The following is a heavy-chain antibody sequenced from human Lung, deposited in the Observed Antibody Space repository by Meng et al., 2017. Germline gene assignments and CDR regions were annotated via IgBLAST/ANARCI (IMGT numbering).Heavy chain of an antibody. CDR3: AVMGLYGDYDNWYFDL. CDR2: ISTYNGNT. Sequence: QVQLGQSGAEVKKPGASVKVACRASRYTFIRYGISWVRQAPGQGLEWMGWISTYNGNTNYAQKFQGRVTMTTDTSTSTAYMELRSLRSDDTAVYYCAVMGLYGDYDNWYFDLWGRGTLVTVSS. V-gene: IGHV1-18*01. D-gene: IGHD4-17*01. J-gene: IGHJ2*01. CDR1: RYTFIRYG.